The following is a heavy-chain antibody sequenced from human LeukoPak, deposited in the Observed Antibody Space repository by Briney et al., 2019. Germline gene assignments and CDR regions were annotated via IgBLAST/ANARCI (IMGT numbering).Heavy chain of an antibody. D-gene: IGHD3-10*01. CDR1: GGSISSYY. J-gene: IGHJ6*02. V-gene: IGHV4-59*01. Sequence: SETLSLTCTVSGGSISSYYWSWIRQPPGKGLEWIGHIYYSGSTNYNPSLKSRVTISVDTSKNQFSLKLSSVTAADTAVYYCAREVRSYYGSGRPSRTTPTYYYYGMDVWGQGTTVTVSS. CDR2: IYYSGST. CDR3: AREVRSYYGSGRPSRTTPTYYYYGMDV.